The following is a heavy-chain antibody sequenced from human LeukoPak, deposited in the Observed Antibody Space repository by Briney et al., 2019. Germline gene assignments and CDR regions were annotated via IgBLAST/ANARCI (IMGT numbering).Heavy chain of an antibody. J-gene: IGHJ5*02. Sequence: GGSLRLSCAASGFTFSSYGMHWVRQAPGKGLEWVAVIWYDGSNKYYADSVKGRFTISRDNSKNTPYLQMNSLRAEDTAVYYCTRELRYNWFDPWGQGTLVNVSS. CDR1: GFTFSSYG. V-gene: IGHV3-33*01. CDR2: IWYDGSNK. D-gene: IGHD4-17*01. CDR3: TRELRYNWFDP.